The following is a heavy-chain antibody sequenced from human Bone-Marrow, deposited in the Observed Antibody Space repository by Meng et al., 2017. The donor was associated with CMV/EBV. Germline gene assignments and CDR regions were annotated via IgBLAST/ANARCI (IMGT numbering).Heavy chain of an antibody. J-gene: IGHJ4*02. CDR1: GFTVSSNY. D-gene: IGHD2-2*02. CDR3: ARDRHCSSTSCYTGVGY. Sequence: GESLKISCAASGFTVSSNYMSWVRQAPGKGLEWVSVIYSGGSTYYADSVKGRFTISRDNAKNSLYLQMNSLRAEDTAVYYCARDRHCSSTSCYTGVGYWGQGTLVTVSS. CDR2: IYSGGST. V-gene: IGHV3-66*01.